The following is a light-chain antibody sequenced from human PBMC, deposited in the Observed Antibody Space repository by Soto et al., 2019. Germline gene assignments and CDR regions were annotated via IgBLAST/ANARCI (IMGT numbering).Light chain of an antibody. CDR1: QSVSSN. J-gene: IGKJ1*01. Sequence: EIVMTQSPATLSVCPGERATLACRASQSVSSNLAWYQQKPGQAPRLLIYGASNRATGIPDRFSGSGSGTDFTLTISRLEPEDFAVYYCQQYGSSPPSVTFGQGTKVDIK. CDR3: QQYGSSPPSVT. CDR2: GAS. V-gene: IGKV3-20*01.